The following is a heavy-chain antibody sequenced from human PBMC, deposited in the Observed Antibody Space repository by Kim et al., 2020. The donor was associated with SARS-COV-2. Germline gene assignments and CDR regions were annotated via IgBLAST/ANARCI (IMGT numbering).Heavy chain of an antibody. D-gene: IGHD3-22*01. J-gene: IGHJ4*02. Sequence: SVKVSCKASGGTFGTYPISWVRQAPGQGLEWMGGIILFFDTTNYAPKFQGRVTMTADDSTRTTYMELSSLKSGDPAVYFCASRFFDSSGNYHDFWGQGT. CDR3: ASRFFDSSGNYHDF. CDR2: IILFFDTT. CDR1: GGTFGTYP. V-gene: IGHV1-69*13.